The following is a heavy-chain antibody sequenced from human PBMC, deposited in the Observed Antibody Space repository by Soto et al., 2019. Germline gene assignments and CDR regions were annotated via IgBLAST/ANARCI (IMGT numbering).Heavy chain of an antibody. Sequence: QVQLEQSGGEVKKPGASVKVSCKASGYTFRTHGVSWVRRAPGQGLEWMGWISGYNGNTNYAQKFQGRGTMTTETSTNTAYMELRSLRSDDTALYYCASWAGQVRDFGGPLDYWGQGTLVTVSS. CDR2: ISGYNGNT. D-gene: IGHD4-17*01. V-gene: IGHV1-18*04. CDR1: GYTFRTHG. J-gene: IGHJ4*02. CDR3: ASWAGQVRDFGGPLDY.